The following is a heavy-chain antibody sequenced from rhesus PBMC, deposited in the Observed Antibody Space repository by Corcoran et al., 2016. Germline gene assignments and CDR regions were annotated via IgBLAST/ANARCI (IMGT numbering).Heavy chain of an antibody. V-gene: IGHV4-80*01. CDR1: GASISSYW. Sequence: QVQLQESGPGLVKPSETLSLTCAVSGASISSYWWSWIRPPPGKGLEWIGEYNGNSGSTPYTPSLMGRVTISKDASKTQCSLKPSAVTAADTAVYYCARGGGSSYAPFDYWGQGVLVTVSS. CDR3: ARGGGSSYAPFDY. CDR2: YNGNSGST. D-gene: IGHD4-29*01. J-gene: IGHJ4*01.